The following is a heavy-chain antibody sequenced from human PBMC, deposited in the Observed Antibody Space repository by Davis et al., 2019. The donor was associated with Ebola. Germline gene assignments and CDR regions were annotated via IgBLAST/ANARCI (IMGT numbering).Heavy chain of an antibody. Sequence: MPSETLSLTCTVSGGSISSGGYYWSWIRRHPGKGLEWIGYIHYDGETFYNPSLKSRLLISKDNSKNQFSLRLNSVTAADTGLYYCARVKVEHTTPFDYWGQGTLVTVSS. CDR3: ARVKVEHTTPFDY. CDR1: GGSISSGGYY. J-gene: IGHJ4*02. V-gene: IGHV4-31*03. CDR2: IHYDGET. D-gene: IGHD1-26*01.